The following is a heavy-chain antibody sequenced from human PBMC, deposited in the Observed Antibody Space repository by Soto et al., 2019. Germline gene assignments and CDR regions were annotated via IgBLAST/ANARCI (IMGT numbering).Heavy chain of an antibody. V-gene: IGHV1-18*04. Sequence: QVQLVQSGAEVKKPGASVKVSCKASGYTFTSYGISWVRQAPGQGLEWMGWSSAYNGNTNYAQKLQGRVTMTTDTSTSTAYMELRSVRSDDTAVYYCARGQSYDFWSGYFQPSAFDYWGQGTLVTVSS. D-gene: IGHD3-3*01. J-gene: IGHJ4*02. CDR1: GYTFTSYG. CDR3: ARGQSYDFWSGYFQPSAFDY. CDR2: SSAYNGNT.